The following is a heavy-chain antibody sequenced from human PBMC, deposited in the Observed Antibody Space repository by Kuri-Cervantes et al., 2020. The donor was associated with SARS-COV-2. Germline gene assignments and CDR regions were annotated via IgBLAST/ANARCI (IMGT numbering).Heavy chain of an antibody. CDR1: GYTFTSYG. CDR2: ISAYNGNT. CDR3: ARGGSGGSCYSYWYFDL. J-gene: IGHJ2*01. V-gene: IGHV1-18*01. Sequence: ASVKVSCKASGYTFTSYGISWVRQAPGQGLEWMGWISAYNGNTNYAQKLQGRVTMTTDTSTSTAYMELRSLRSDDTAVYYCARGGSGGSCYSYWYFDLWGRGTLVTVSS. D-gene: IGHD2-15*01.